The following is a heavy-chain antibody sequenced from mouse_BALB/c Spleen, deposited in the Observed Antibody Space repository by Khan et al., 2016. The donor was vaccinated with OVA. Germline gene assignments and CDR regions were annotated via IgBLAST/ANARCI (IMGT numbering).Heavy chain of an antibody. J-gene: IGHJ4*01. V-gene: IGHV1S34*01. CDR2: ISCYNGAT. CDR3: AKTKRLWVYAMDY. CDR1: GYSFTGYY. D-gene: IGHD2-14*01. Sequence: LVKTGASVKISCKTSGYSFTGYYIHWVKQSHGKSLEWIGYISCYNGATTYNQTFKGKATFTVDTSSSPAYMQFNSLTSEDSAVNYCAKTKRLWVYAMDYWGQGTSVTVSS.